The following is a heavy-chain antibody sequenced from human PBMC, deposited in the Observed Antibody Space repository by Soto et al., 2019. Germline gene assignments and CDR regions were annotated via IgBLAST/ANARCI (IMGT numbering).Heavy chain of an antibody. J-gene: IGHJ5*02. D-gene: IGHD6-13*01. Sequence: LRLSCAASGFTFNTYSMNWVRQAPGKGPEWISYITSSSTTIYYADSVKGRFTISRDNAKNSLYLQMNSLRDEDTAVYYCARDNGLAGSFDPWGQGTLVTVSS. CDR3: ARDNGLAGSFDP. CDR1: GFTFNTYS. V-gene: IGHV3-48*02. CDR2: ITSSSTTI.